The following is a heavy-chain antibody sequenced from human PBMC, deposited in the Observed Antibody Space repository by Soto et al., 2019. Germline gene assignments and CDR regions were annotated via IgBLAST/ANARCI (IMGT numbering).Heavy chain of an antibody. CDR2: ISYDGSNK. CDR3: AKDRRYSSSWYDYYYYGMEV. J-gene: IGHJ6*02. D-gene: IGHD6-13*01. V-gene: IGHV3-30*18. Sequence: SLRLYCAASGFTFSSYGMHWVRQAPGKGLEWVAVISYDGSNKYYADSVKGRFTISRDNSKNTLYLQMNSLRAEDTAVYYCAKDRRYSSSWYDYYYYGMEVCGEGTKVTVS. CDR1: GFTFSSYG.